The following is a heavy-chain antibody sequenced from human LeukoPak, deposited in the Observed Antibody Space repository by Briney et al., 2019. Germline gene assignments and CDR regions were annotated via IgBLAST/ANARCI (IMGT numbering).Heavy chain of an antibody. CDR1: GGSFSGYY. D-gene: IGHD6-6*01. CDR3: AREGSSSPLHY. Sequence: SETLSLTCAVYGGSFSGYYWSWIRRPPGKGLEWIGEINHSGSTNYNPSLKSRVTISVDTSKNQFSLKLSSVTAADTAVYYCAREGSSSPLHYWGQGTLVTVSS. CDR2: INHSGST. V-gene: IGHV4-34*01. J-gene: IGHJ4*02.